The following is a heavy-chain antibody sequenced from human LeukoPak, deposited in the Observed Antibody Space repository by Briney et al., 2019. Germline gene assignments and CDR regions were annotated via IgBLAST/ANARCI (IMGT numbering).Heavy chain of an antibody. CDR3: GRIRTPRRTGPFDC. Sequence: SETLSRTCTVSGGSISSSKYSWGWLRQPPGKGLEWIGSFYYSGTTLYNPSLNTRVAISLDTSKNHFSLKVNSVTDADTAVYYCGRIRTPRRTGPFDCWGQGTLVTVSS. J-gene: IGHJ4*02. V-gene: IGHV4-39*01. CDR2: FYYSGTT. CDR1: GGSISSSKYS. D-gene: IGHD3/OR15-3a*01.